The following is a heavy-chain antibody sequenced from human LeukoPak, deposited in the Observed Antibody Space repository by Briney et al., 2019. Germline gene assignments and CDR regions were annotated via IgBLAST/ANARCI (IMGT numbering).Heavy chain of an antibody. V-gene: IGHV3-23*01. CDR3: AKVIVGAAYYFDY. Sequence: PGGSLRLSCAVSGLTFSSYAMSWVRQAPGKGLEWVSAISGSGGSTYYADSVKGRFTISRDNSKNTLYLQMNSLRAEDTAVYYCAKVIVGAAYYFDYWGQGTLVTVSS. J-gene: IGHJ4*02. CDR2: ISGSGGST. D-gene: IGHD1-26*01. CDR1: GLTFSSYA.